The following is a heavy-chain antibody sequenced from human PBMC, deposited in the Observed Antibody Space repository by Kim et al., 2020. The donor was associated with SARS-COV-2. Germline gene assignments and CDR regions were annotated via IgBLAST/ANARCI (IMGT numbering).Heavy chain of an antibody. CDR1: GFTFRSYA. J-gene: IGHJ4*02. Sequence: GGSLRLSCAGSGFTFRSYAMQWVRQAPGKGLEYVSAITDNGVTTFYAYAVKGRFTISRDNSKNLVYLQMGSLRPEDTAVYYSASVFPRSGSYDFWVQG. CDR2: ITDNGVTT. D-gene: IGHD1-26*01. V-gene: IGHV3-64*01. CDR3: ASVFPRSGSYDF.